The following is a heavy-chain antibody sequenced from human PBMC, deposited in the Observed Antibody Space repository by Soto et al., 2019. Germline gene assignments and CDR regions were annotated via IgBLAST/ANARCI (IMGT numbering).Heavy chain of an antibody. CDR3: ARDRYYYDSSGYYVVSVYGMDV. CDR1: GYTFTGYY. J-gene: IGHJ6*02. V-gene: IGHV1-2*02. Sequence: VASVKVSCKASGYTFTGYYMHWVRQAPGQGLEWMGWINPNSGGTNYAQKFQGRVTMTRDTSISTAYMELSRLRSDDTAVYYCARDRYYYDSSGYYVVSVYGMDVWGQGTTVTVSS. D-gene: IGHD3-22*01. CDR2: INPNSGGT.